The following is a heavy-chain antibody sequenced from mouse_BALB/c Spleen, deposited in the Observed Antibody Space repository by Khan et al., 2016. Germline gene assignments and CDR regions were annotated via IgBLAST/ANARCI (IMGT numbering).Heavy chain of an antibody. CDR3: ARSFGYRGFAY. V-gene: IGHV3-2*02. J-gene: IGHJ3*01. Sequence: EVQLQESGPGLGKPSQSLSRTCTVTGYSITSDYAWNWIRQFPGNKLEWMGYISYRGSTNYNPSLKSPVSTTRDTSKNQVFLQLNSVTTEDTDTYYCARSFGYRGFAYWGQGTLVTVSA. CDR2: ISYRGST. CDR1: GYSITSDYA. D-gene: IGHD2-2*01.